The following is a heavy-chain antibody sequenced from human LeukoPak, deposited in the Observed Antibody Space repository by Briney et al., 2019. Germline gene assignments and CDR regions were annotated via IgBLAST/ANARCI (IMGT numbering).Heavy chain of an antibody. V-gene: IGHV1-18*01. CDR2: ISAYNGNT. Sequence: ASEKVSCKASGYTFTSYGISWVRQAPGQGLEWMGWISAYNGNTNYAQKLQGRVTMTTDTSTSTAYMELRSLRSDDTAVYYCARNYDFWSGYYFFDYWGQGTLVTVSS. CDR3: ARNYDFWSGYYFFDY. J-gene: IGHJ4*02. D-gene: IGHD3-3*01. CDR1: GYTFTSYG.